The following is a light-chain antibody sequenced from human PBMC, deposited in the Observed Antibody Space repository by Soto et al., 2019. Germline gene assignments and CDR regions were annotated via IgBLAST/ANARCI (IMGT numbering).Light chain of an antibody. J-gene: IGLJ3*02. CDR1: SSDVGRYNY. CDR2: EVT. CDR3: SSYAGSNNLWV. V-gene: IGLV2-8*01. Sequence: QSALTQPPSASGSPGQSVTISCTGTSSDVGRYNYVSWYQHHPGKAPKLMIYEVTKRPSGVPDRFSGSKSGNTASLTVSGLQAEDEADYYCSSYAGSNNLWVFGGGTKVTVL.